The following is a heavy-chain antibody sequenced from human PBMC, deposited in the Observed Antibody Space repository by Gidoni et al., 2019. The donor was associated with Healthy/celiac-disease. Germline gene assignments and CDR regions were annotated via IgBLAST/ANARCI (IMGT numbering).Heavy chain of an antibody. CDR3: WIAVAGTRIDY. CDR2: ISISSSYI. Sequence: EVQLVEAGGGLVKPGGSLRLSCAAAGFTFISYSMNWVRQAPGKGLEWVSSISISSSYIYYADSVKGRFTISRDNAKNSLYLQMNSLRAEDTAVYYCWIAVAGTRIDYWGQGTLVTVSS. J-gene: IGHJ4*02. D-gene: IGHD6-19*01. V-gene: IGHV3-21*01. CDR1: GFTFISYS.